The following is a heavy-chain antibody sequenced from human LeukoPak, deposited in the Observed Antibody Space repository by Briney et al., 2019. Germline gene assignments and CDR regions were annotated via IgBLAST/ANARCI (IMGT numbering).Heavy chain of an antibody. J-gene: IGHJ3*02. Sequence: SQTLSLTCTVSGGSISSGDYYWSWIRQPPGKGLEWIGYIYYSGSTYYNPSLKSRVTISVDTSKNQFSLKLSSVTAADTAVYYCARDQADTSAFDIWGQGTMVTVSS. D-gene: IGHD2-15*01. CDR2: IYYSGST. CDR3: ARDQADTSAFDI. V-gene: IGHV4-30-4*08. CDR1: GGSISSGDYY.